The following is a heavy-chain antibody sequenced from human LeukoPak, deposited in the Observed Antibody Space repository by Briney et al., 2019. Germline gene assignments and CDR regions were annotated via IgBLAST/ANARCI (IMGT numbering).Heavy chain of an antibody. J-gene: IGHJ1*01. V-gene: IGHV4-59*01. CDR3: ARVAPSFTWFGELSGYFQH. CDR1: GGSISSYY. D-gene: IGHD3-10*01. Sequence: SETLSLTCTVSGGSISSYYWSWIRQPPGKGLEWIGYIYYSGSTSYNPSLKSRVTISVDTSKNQFSLKLSSVTAADTAVYYCARVAPSFTWFGELSGYFQHWGQGTLVTVSS. CDR2: IYYSGST.